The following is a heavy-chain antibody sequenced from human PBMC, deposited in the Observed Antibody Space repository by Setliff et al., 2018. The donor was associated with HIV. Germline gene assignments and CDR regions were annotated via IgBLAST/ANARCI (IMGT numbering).Heavy chain of an antibody. J-gene: IGHJ4*02. CDR3: ARDDVFKSSSFDY. CDR2: ISAYNGNT. Sequence: ASVKVSCKASGYTFTTYDINWVRQATGQGLEWMGWISAYNGNTNYAQKPQGRVTMTTDTSTATAYMDLRSLRSDDTAVYYCARDDVFKSSSFDYWGQGTLVTVSS. D-gene: IGHD6-13*01. CDR1: GYTFTTYD. V-gene: IGHV1-18*01.